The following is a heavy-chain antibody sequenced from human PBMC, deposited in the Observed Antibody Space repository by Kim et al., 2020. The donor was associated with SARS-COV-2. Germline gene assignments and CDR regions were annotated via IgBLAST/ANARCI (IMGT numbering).Heavy chain of an antibody. CDR3: TRDYYGSGSYYNDGHFDY. D-gene: IGHD3-10*01. V-gene: IGHV3-49*02. J-gene: IGHJ4*02. Sequence: KGRFTISRDDSKSIAYLQMNSLKTEDTAVYYCTRDYYGSGSYYNDGHFDYWGQGTLVTVSS.